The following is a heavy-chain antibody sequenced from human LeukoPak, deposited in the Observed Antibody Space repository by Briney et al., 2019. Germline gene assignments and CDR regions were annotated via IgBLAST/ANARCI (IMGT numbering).Heavy chain of an antibody. D-gene: IGHD3-10*01. Sequence: ASVKVSCKASGGTFSSYAISWVRQAPGQGLEWMGGIIPIFGTPNYAQKFQGRVTITADESTNTAYMDLSSLRSEDTALYYCAIGYGSGSYFLVTDAFDIWGQGTMVTVSS. CDR3: AIGYGSGSYFLVTDAFDI. V-gene: IGHV1-69*13. J-gene: IGHJ3*02. CDR2: IIPIFGTP. CDR1: GGTFSSYA.